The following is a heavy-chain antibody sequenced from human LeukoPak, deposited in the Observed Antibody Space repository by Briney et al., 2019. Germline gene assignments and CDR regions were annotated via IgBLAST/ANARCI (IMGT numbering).Heavy chain of an antibody. CDR2: IYYSGST. CDR3: ARDTVVPAAMTYYYYGKDV. Sequence: PSETLSLTCTVSGGSISSYYWSWIRQPPGKGLEWIGYIYYSGSTNYNPSLKSRVTISVDTSKNQFSLKLSSVTAADTAVYYCARDTVVPAAMTYYYYGKDVWGKGTTVTVSS. D-gene: IGHD2-2*01. V-gene: IGHV4-59*01. J-gene: IGHJ6*04. CDR1: GGSISSYY.